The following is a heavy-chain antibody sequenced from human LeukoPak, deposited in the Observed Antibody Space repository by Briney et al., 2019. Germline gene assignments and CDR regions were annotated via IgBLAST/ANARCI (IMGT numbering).Heavy chain of an antibody. V-gene: IGHV3-21*01. D-gene: IGHD3-9*01. CDR3: ARGLRYFDWLWAGYWFDP. CDR1: GFAFSSYS. Sequence: GGSLRLSCAASGFAFSSYSMNWVRQAPGKGLEWVSSISSSSSYIYYADSVKGRFTISRDNAKNSLYLQMNSLRAEDTAVYYCARGLRYFDWLWAGYWFDPWGQGTLVTVSS. CDR2: ISSSSSYI. J-gene: IGHJ5*02.